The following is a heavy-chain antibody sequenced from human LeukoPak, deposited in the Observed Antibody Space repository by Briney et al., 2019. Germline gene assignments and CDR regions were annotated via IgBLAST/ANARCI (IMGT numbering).Heavy chain of an antibody. CDR2: IYYSAST. Sequence: SETLSLTCTVSGGSISSYYWSWIRQPPGKGLEWIGYIYYSASTNYNLSLKSRVTISVDTSKNQFSLKLSSVTAADTAVYYCALSYRGYSYGYGYWGQGTLVTVSS. J-gene: IGHJ4*02. V-gene: IGHV4-59*12. CDR1: GGSISSYY. D-gene: IGHD5-18*01. CDR3: ALSYRGYSYGYGY.